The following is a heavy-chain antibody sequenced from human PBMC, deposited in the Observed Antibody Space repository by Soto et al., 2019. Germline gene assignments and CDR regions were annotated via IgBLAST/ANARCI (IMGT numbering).Heavy chain of an antibody. J-gene: IGHJ4*02. D-gene: IGHD3-22*01. CDR1: GYTFTSYG. CDR2: ISAYNGNT. V-gene: IGHV1-18*01. Sequence: ASVKVSCKASGYTFTSYGISWVRQAPGQGLEWMGWISAYNGNTNYVQKLQGRVTMTTDTSTSTAYMELRSLRADDTAVYYCAREGYFYDDSRKNPRSPDYWGPGNLVTVSS. CDR3: AREGYFYDDSRKNPRSPDY.